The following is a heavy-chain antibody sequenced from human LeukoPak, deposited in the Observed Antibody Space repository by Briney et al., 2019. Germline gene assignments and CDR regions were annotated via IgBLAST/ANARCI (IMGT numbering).Heavy chain of an antibody. CDR1: GGSFSGYY. CDR2: INHSGST. V-gene: IGHV4-34*01. J-gene: IGHJ6*04. Sequence: SETLSLTCAVYGGSFSGYYWSWIRQPPGKGLEWIGEINHSGSTNHNPSLKSRVTISVDTSKNQFSLKLSSVTAADTAVYYCARVPGYCSSTSCSYYYYYGMDVWGKGTTVTVSS. D-gene: IGHD2-2*01. CDR3: ARVPGYCSSTSCSYYYYYGMDV.